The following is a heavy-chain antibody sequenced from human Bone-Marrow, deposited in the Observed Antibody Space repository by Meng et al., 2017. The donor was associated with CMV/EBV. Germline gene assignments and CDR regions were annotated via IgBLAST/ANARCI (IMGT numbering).Heavy chain of an antibody. D-gene: IGHD1-26*01. V-gene: IGHV3-30-3*01. J-gene: IGHJ4*02. CDR3: ARDGAGSYSRFDY. Sequence: GESLKISCAASGFTFSNAWMSWVRQAPGKGLEWVAVISYDGSNKYYADSVKGRFTISRDNSKNTLYLQMNSLRAEDTAVYYCARDGAGSYSRFDYWGQGTLVTVSS. CDR1: GFTFSNAW. CDR2: ISYDGSNK.